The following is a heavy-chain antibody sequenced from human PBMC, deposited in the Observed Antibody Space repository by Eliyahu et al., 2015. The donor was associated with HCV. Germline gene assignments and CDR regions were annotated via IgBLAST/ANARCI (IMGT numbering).Heavy chain of an antibody. V-gene: IGHV3-30*03. J-gene: IGHJ1*01. CDR1: GFTFSAYD. Sequence: QVQLVESGGGVVQPGXSLRLSXXASGFTFSAYDMHWVRQAPGKGLEWVAVISYDGNNKYYADSVKGRXTISRDNSKNTLYLQMNSLRAEDTAVYYCARVLDYGDDEYFQHWGQGTLVTVSS. CDR3: ARVLDYGDDEYFQH. CDR2: ISYDGNNK. D-gene: IGHD4-17*01.